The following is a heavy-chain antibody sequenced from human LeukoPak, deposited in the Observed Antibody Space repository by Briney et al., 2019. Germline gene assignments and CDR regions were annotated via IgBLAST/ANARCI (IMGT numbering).Heavy chain of an antibody. D-gene: IGHD5-12*01. CDR1: GYTFTGYY. CDR3: ARVRRVGSGSNWFDP. J-gene: IGHJ5*02. Sequence: ASVKVSCKASGYTFTGYYMHWVRQAPGQGLEWMGWINPNSGGTNYAQKFQGRVTMTRDTSISTAYMELSRLRSDDTAVYYCARVRRVGSGSNWFDPWGQGTLVTVSS. V-gene: IGHV1-2*02. CDR2: INPNSGGT.